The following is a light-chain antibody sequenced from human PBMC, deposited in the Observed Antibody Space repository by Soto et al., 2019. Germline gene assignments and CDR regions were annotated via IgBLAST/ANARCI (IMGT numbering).Light chain of an antibody. J-gene: IGLJ3*02. CDR3: SSHAGNNNWGV. V-gene: IGLV2-8*01. CDR2: EVS. CDR1: SSDVGGSNF. Sequence: QSALTQPPSASGSPGQSVTISCTGTSSDVGGSNFVSWYQQHPGKAPKLVIYEVSKRPSGVPDRFSGSKSGNTASLTVSGLQGEDEAAYYCSSHAGNNNWGVFGGGTKLTVL.